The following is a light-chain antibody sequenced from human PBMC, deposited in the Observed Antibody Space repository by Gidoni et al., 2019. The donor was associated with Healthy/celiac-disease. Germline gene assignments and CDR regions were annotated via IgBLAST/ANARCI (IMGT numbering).Light chain of an antibody. Sequence: EIVLTPSPGTLSLSPGERATRSCRASQSVSSSYLAWYQQKPGQAPRLLIYGASSRATGIPDRFSGSGSGTDFTLTISRLEPEDFAVYYCQQYGSSPRLTFGGGTKVEIK. CDR3: QQYGSSPRLT. CDR1: QSVSSSY. V-gene: IGKV3-20*01. J-gene: IGKJ4*01. CDR2: GAS.